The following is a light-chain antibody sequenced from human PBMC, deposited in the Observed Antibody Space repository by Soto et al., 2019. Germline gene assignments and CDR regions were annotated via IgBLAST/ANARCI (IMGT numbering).Light chain of an antibody. CDR2: LGS. V-gene: IGKV2-28*01. J-gene: IGKJ4*01. Sequence: IVMTQSPLSLPVTPGEPASISCRSSHSLLHSNGYNYLDWYLQKPGQSPQLLIYLGSNRASGVPDRFSGSGSGTDFTLKISRVEAEDVGVYYCMQALQTPLTFAGGTKVDIK. CDR3: MQALQTPLT. CDR1: HSLLHSNGYNY.